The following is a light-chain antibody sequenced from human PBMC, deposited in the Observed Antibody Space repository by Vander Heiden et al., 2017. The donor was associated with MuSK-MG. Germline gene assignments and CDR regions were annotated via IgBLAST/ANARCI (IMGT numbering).Light chain of an antibody. Sequence: QPVLTQTPPVSEAPGQRVTISCSGSSSNIGKNAVNWYQHLPGRAPKVLVYYDDLVPSGVSSRFSASTSGTSASLAISGLQSEDEAEYYCATWDSRLNGYVFGSGTTVTVL. V-gene: IGLV1-36*01. J-gene: IGLJ1*01. CDR3: ATWDSRLNGYV. CDR2: YDD. CDR1: SSNIGKNA.